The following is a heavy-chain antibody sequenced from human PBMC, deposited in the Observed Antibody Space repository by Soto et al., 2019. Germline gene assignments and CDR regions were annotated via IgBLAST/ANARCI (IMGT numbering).Heavy chain of an antibody. V-gene: IGHV1-18*01. CDR3: ARVKVPAAILGAFDL. CDR1: GYTFSTYG. J-gene: IGHJ3*01. Sequence: ASVKVSCKASGYTFSTYGITWVRQAPGQGLDWMGWINPIKGDTNSAAIFQDTVTLTTDTSTRTAYMELRSLKSDDTAVYYCARVKVPAAILGAFDLWGQGTLVT. D-gene: IGHD2-2*02. CDR2: INPIKGDT.